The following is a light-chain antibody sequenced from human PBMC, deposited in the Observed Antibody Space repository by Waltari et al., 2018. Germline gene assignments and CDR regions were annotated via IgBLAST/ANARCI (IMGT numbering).Light chain of an antibody. CDR1: QSVSDK. CDR2: GAS. V-gene: IGKV3-15*01. Sequence: EIVMTQSPATLSVSPGKRATLSCRASQSVSDKLAWYQQKPGQAPRILIYGASKRASDIPDRFSGSGSGTEFTLTISSLQSEDFAAYYCQQYNVWPRTFGPGTKVDIK. CDR3: QQYNVWPRT. J-gene: IGKJ3*01.